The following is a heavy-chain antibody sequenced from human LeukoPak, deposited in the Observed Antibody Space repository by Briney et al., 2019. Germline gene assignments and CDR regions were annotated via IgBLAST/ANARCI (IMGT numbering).Heavy chain of an antibody. Sequence: ASVKVSCKASGGTFSSYAISWVRQAPGQGLEWMGGIIPIFGTANYAQKFQGRVTITTDESTSTAYMELSSLRSEDTAVYYCAAAGGQLGSWFDPWGQGTLVTVSS. CDR1: GGTFSSYA. V-gene: IGHV1-69*05. J-gene: IGHJ5*02. CDR3: AAAGGQLGSWFDP. D-gene: IGHD6-13*01. CDR2: IIPIFGTA.